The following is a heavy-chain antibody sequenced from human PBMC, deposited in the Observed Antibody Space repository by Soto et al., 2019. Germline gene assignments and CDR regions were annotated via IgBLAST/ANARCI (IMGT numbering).Heavy chain of an antibody. Sequence: GGTLRLSSAASGFTFSAYTMHGVRQNPGKGLEGVAVISYDGSDKNYADSVRGRFTISRDNSKNTLFLQMNSLRVEDTALYYCARGGGFCGADCYKGGIDYWGQGALVTVSS. D-gene: IGHD2-21*02. J-gene: IGHJ4*02. CDR3: ARGGGFCGADCYKGGIDY. CDR2: ISYDGSDK. CDR1: GFTFSAYT. V-gene: IGHV3-30-3*01.